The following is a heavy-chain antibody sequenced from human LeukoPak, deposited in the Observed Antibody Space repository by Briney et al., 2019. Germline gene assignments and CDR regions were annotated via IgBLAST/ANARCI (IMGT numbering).Heavy chain of an antibody. V-gene: IGHV3-23*01. Sequence: GGSLRLSCAASGFTFKNYAMYWVRQAPGKGLEWVSAIIESGESTYYTDSVKGRFTISRDDSKNTLYLQMNSLRAEDTAVYYCARERTGYYMAVWGKGTTVTISS. D-gene: IGHD1-14*01. CDR2: IIESGEST. CDR1: GFTFKNYA. J-gene: IGHJ6*03. CDR3: ARERTGYYMAV.